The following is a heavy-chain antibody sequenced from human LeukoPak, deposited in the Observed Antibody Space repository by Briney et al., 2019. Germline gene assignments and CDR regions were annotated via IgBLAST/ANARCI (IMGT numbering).Heavy chain of an antibody. Sequence: GESLQISMKGSGYIFTNYWIGWGRPMPGKGVGWMGMIYPGDSDTIYSPSFQGQVTISADKSIPTAHLQWSSLKPSDTAMYYCARLGAIVVVPDAMPDWYCDLWGRGTLVTVSS. J-gene: IGHJ2*01. V-gene: IGHV5-51*01. CDR1: GYIFTNYW. D-gene: IGHD2-2*01. CDR2: IYPGDSDT. CDR3: ARLGAIVVVPDAMPDWYCDL.